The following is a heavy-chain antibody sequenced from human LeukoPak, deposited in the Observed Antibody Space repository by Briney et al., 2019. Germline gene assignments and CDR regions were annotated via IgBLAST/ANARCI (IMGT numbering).Heavy chain of an antibody. J-gene: IGHJ3*02. D-gene: IGHD4-11*01. CDR2: IIPIFGTA. Sequence: ASVEVSCKASGGTFSSYAISWVRQAPGQGLEWMGGIIPIFGTANYAQKFQGRVTITADKSTSTAYMELSSLRSEDTAVYYCARAPYSNYDAFDIWGQGTMVTVSS. CDR1: GGTFSSYA. V-gene: IGHV1-69*06. CDR3: ARAPYSNYDAFDI.